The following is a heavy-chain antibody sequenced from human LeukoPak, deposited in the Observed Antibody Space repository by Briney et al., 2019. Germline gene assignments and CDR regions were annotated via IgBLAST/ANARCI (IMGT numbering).Heavy chain of an antibody. J-gene: IGHJ6*02. D-gene: IGHD5-24*01. Sequence: SETLSPTCTVSGGSISSYYWSWIRQPPGKGLEWIGYIYYSGSTNYNPSLKSRVTISVDTSKNQFSLKLSSVTAADTAVYYCARESGAGYNSYYYGMDVWGQGTTVTVSS. CDR1: GGSISSYY. V-gene: IGHV4-59*01. CDR3: ARESGAGYNSYYYGMDV. CDR2: IYYSGST.